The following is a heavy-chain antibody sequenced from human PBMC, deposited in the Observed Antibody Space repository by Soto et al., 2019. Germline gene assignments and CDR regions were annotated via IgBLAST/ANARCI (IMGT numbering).Heavy chain of an antibody. CDR3: ARHPTTNGLDYYYYYGMDV. J-gene: IGHJ6*02. V-gene: IGHV5-51*01. CDR1: GYSFTSYW. Sequence: PGESLKISFKGSGYSFTSYWIGWVRQMPGKGLGWMGIIYPGDSDTRYSPSFQGQVTISADKSISTAYLQWSSLKASDTAMYYCARHPTTNGLDYYYYYGMDVWGQGTTVTVSS. CDR2: IYPGDSDT. D-gene: IGHD1-7*01.